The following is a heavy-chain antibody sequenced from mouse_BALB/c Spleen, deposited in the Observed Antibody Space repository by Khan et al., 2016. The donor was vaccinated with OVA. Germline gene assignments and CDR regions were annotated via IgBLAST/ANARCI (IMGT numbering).Heavy chain of an antibody. CDR1: GYTFTDYG. CDR3: ARSPTWFAY. CDR2: INTYTGEP. Sequence: QIQLVQSGPELKKPGETVKISCKASGYTFTDYGMNWVKQAPGKGLKWMGWINTYTGEPTYADDFKGRFAFSLETSASIAFLQINNLKTEDTATYFCARSPTWFAYWGQGTLITVTA. V-gene: IGHV9-3-1*01. J-gene: IGHJ3*01.